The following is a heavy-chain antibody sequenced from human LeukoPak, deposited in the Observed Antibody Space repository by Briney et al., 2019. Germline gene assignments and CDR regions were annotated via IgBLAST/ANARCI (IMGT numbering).Heavy chain of an antibody. CDR2: ISVGRGDS. Sequence: ASVKVSCKASGYTFTSYTIHWVRQAPGQSLEWMGWISVGRGDSKCSQEFQGRVTMTRDTSTSTVYMELSSLRSEDTAVYYCARDGCSGGSPHCQNWFDPWGQGTLVTVSS. J-gene: IGHJ5*02. D-gene: IGHD2-15*01. CDR3: ARDGCSGGSPHCQNWFDP. CDR1: GYTFTSYT. V-gene: IGHV1-3*03.